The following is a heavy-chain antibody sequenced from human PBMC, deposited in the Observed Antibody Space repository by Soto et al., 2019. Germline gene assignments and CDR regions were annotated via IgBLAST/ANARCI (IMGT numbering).Heavy chain of an antibody. CDR1: GYTFTSYA. CDR3: ARDVGSLAWDY. J-gene: IGHJ4*02. V-gene: IGHV1-3*01. D-gene: IGHD3-16*01. Sequence: ASVKFSCKASGYTFTSYAMHWVRQAPGQRLEWMGWINAGNGNTKYSQKFQGRVTITRDTSASTAYMELSSLRSEDTAVYYCARDVGSLAWDYWGQGTLVTVSS. CDR2: INAGNGNT.